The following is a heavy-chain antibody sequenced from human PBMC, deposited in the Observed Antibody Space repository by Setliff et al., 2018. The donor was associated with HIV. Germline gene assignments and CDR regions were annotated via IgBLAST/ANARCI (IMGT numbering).Heavy chain of an antibody. CDR2: VYYSGST. D-gene: IGHD6-13*01. V-gene: IGHV4-39*07. Sequence: SETLSFTCTVSGGSMTSGDYYWTWIRQPPGKGLEWIGTVYYSGSTYYNPSLKSRVTISVDTSEHQFSLKLSSVTAADTAVYYCAIDGYSSSWYVISGSFDYWGQGILVTVSS. CDR3: AIDGYSSSWYVISGSFDY. J-gene: IGHJ4*02. CDR1: GGSMTSGDYY.